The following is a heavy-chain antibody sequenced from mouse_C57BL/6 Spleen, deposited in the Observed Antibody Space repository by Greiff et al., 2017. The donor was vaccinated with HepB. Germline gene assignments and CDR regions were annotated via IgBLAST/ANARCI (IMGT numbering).Heavy chain of an antibody. CDR2: IYPGGGYT. CDR3: ARSYQDYFDY. D-gene: IGHD3-2*02. V-gene: IGHV1-63*01. CDR1: GYTFTNYW. J-gene: IGHJ2*01. Sequence: QVQLKQSGAELVRPGTSVKMSCKASGYTFTNYWIGWAKQRPGHGLEWIGDIYPGGGYTNYNEKFKGKATLTADKSSSTAYMQFSSLTSEDSAIYYCARSYQDYFDYWGQGTTLTVSS.